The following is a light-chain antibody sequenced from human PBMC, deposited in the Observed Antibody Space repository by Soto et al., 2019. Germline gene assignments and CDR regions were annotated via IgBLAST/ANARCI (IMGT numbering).Light chain of an antibody. CDR2: EVT. Sequence: QAVVTQPPSASGSPGQSVTISCTGTSSDVGDYNSVSWYQQHPGKAPKLIIYEVTKRPSGVPDRFSGSKSGNTASLTVSGLQAEDEADYYCSSYAGSNLYVFGSGTKLTVL. V-gene: IGLV2-8*01. CDR1: SSDVGDYNS. CDR3: SSYAGSNLYV. J-gene: IGLJ1*01.